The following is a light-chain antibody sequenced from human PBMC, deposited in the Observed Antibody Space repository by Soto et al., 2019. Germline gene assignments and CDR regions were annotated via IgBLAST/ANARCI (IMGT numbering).Light chain of an antibody. Sequence: DIQMTQSPSSLSASVGDRVTISCRASQSISGYLNWYQQKPGKAPKLLIYGTSNLHSGVPSRFSGSGSGTDFTLTISSLQPEDFASYHCQQSYSTPRITFGQGTRLEN. V-gene: IGKV1-39*01. CDR2: GTS. CDR3: QQSYSTPRIT. CDR1: QSISGY. J-gene: IGKJ5*01.